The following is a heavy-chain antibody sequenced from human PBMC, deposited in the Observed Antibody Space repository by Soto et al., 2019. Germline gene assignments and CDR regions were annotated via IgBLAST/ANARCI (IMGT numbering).Heavy chain of an antibody. CDR3: ARGGYYDSSGARNYHYYAMDV. V-gene: IGHV1-18*01. CDR1: GYSFSSYG. J-gene: IGHJ6*02. D-gene: IGHD3-22*01. Sequence: ASVKVSCKASGYSFSSYGITWVRQAPGQGLEWLGWISPYNDDTKYAQRLQGRVTMTTDTSTRTAYMDIRGLRSDDTAIYYCARGGYYDSSGARNYHYYAMDVWG. CDR2: ISPYNDDT.